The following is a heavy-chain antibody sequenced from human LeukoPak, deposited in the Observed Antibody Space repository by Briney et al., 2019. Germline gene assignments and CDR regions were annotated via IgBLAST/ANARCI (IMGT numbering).Heavy chain of an antibody. D-gene: IGHD3-3*01. J-gene: IGHJ4*02. CDR1: GLTFSSYG. V-gene: IGHV3-30*02. CDR2: IRYDRSNK. Sequence: PGGSLRLSCAASGLTFSSYGMHWVPHAPAKGLEWGAFIRYDRSNKYYADSVKGRFTISRDNSKNTLYLQMNSLRAEDTAVYYCAELGLGWLGPFASWGQGTLVTVSS. CDR3: AELGLGWLGPFAS.